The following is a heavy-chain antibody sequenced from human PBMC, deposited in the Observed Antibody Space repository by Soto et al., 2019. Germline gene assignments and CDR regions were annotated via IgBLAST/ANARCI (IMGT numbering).Heavy chain of an antibody. J-gene: IGHJ4*02. CDR2: IYSGGGT. CDR1: GFNVSSNY. Sequence: EVQLVESGGGLIHPGGSLRLSCAASGFNVSSNYMSWVRQGPGKGLEWLSVIYSGGGTYYAESVKGRFTISRDNSKNTLHLQMKALRVEDTAVYYCARAPHVGISTSWGQGTLGTVSS. V-gene: IGHV3-53*01. D-gene: IGHD2-2*01. CDR3: ARAPHVGISTS.